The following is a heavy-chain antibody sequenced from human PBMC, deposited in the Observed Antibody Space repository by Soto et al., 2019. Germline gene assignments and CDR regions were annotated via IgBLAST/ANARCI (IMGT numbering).Heavy chain of an antibody. CDR2: IIPIFGTA. Sequence: QVQLVQSGAEVKKPGSSVKVSCKASGGTFSSYAISWVRQAPGQGLEWMGGIIPIFGTANYAQKFQGRVTFTADESTSTAYMELSILRSEDTAVYYCASMYCSGGSCYSADWYFDLWGRGTLVTVSS. V-gene: IGHV1-69*12. CDR1: GGTFSSYA. D-gene: IGHD2-15*01. CDR3: ASMYCSGGSCYSADWYFDL. J-gene: IGHJ2*01.